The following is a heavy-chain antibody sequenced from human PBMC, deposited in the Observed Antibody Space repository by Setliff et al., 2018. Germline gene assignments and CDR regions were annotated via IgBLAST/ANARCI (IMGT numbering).Heavy chain of an antibody. D-gene: IGHD2-21*01. Sequence: PSETLSLTCTVSGGSISSYYWSWIRQPPGKGLEWIGYIYYSGSTNYNPSLKSRVTISVDTSKNQFSLKLSSVTAADTAVYYCARDPGFHSGTWSLDSWGQGRLVTVSS. CDR2: IYYSGST. CDR3: ARDPGFHSGTWSLDS. J-gene: IGHJ4*02. V-gene: IGHV4-59*01. CDR1: GGSISSYY.